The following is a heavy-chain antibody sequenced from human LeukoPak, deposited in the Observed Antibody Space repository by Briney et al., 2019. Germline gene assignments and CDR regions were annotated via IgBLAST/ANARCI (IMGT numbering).Heavy chain of an antibody. Sequence: GGSLRLSCAASGFTFSNYDMHWVRQAPGQGLEWVSAIGTAGDTYYPGSVKGRFTISRENAKNSLYLQMNSLRAGDTAVYYCARESDDCDSSAGYLDLWGRGTLVTVSS. CDR3: ARESDDCDSSAGYLDL. CDR1: GFTFSNYD. CDR2: IGTAGDT. D-gene: IGHD3-22*01. V-gene: IGHV3-13*04. J-gene: IGHJ2*01.